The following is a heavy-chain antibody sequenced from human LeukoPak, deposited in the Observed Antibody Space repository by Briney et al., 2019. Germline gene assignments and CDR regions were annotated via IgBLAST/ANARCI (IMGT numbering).Heavy chain of an antibody. Sequence: PSETLSLTCTVSGGSISSGYYWGWIRQPPGKGLEWIGSIYHSGSTYYNPSLKSRVTISVDTSKSQFSLKLSSVTAADTAVYYCARVRYDFWSGYHNWFDPWGQGTLVTVSS. CDR3: ARVRYDFWSGYHNWFDP. D-gene: IGHD3-3*01. CDR2: IYHSGST. V-gene: IGHV4-38-2*02. CDR1: GGSISSGYY. J-gene: IGHJ5*02.